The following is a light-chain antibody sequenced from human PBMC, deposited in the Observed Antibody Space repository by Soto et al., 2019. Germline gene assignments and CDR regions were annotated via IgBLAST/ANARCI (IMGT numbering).Light chain of an antibody. CDR2: GAS. J-gene: IGKJ2*01. Sequence: EIVLTQSPGTLSLSPGERATLSCRASRSVSSSYLAWYQQKPGQAPRLLIYGASSRATGVPDRFSGSGSGTDFTLTISRLKPEDFAVYYCQQYGSSPPLYTFGQGTKLEIK. V-gene: IGKV3-20*01. CDR3: QQYGSSPPLYT. CDR1: RSVSSSY.